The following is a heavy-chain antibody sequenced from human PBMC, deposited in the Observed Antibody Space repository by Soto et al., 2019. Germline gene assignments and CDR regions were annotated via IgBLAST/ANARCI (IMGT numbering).Heavy chain of an antibody. CDR2: INPNSGGT. CDR3: ARGSSAVDIVVVPAAPFDY. J-gene: IGHJ4*02. V-gene: IGHV1-2*04. D-gene: IGHD2-2*03. CDR1: GYTFTGYY. Sequence: QVQLVQSGAEVKKPGASVKVSCKASGYTFTGYYMHWVRQAPGQGLEWMGWINPNSGGTNYAQKFQGWVTMTRDTSINTAYMELSRLRSDDTAVYYCARGSSAVDIVVVPAAPFDYLGQGTLVNVSS.